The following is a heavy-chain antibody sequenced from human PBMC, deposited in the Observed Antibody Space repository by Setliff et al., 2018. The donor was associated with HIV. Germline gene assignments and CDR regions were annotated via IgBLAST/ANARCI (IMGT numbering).Heavy chain of an antibody. CDR3: ARDGTNSDSSSWYSVNWFDP. V-gene: IGHV1-2*02. CDR1: GYTFTGYY. D-gene: IGHD6-13*01. Sequence: ASVKVSCKASGYTFTGYYMHWVRQAPGQGLEWMGWINPNSGGTNYAQKFQGRVTMTRDTSISTAYMELSRLRSDDTAVYYCARDGTNSDSSSWYSVNWFDPWGQGTLVTVSS. J-gene: IGHJ5*02. CDR2: INPNSGGT.